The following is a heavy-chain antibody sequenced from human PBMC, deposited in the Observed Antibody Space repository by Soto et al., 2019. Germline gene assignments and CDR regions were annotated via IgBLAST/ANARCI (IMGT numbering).Heavy chain of an antibody. J-gene: IGHJ3*02. Sequence: QLQLQESGPGLVKPSETLSLTCTVSGGSISSSSYYWGWIRQPPGKGLEWIGSIYYSGSTYYNPSLTSRVTIPVDTSKTQFSLKLSSVTAADTAVYYCARRGYYAISAFDIWGQGTMVTVSS. V-gene: IGHV4-39*01. CDR2: IYYSGST. CDR3: ARRGYYAISAFDI. D-gene: IGHD2-8*01. CDR1: GGSISSSSYY.